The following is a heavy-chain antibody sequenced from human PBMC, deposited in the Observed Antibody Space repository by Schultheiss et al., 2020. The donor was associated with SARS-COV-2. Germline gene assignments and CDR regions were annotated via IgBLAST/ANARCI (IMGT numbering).Heavy chain of an antibody. D-gene: IGHD2-15*01. CDR3: ARGQGVVVVAAAPLY. Sequence: SETLSLTCTVSGGSISSGGYYWSWIRQPAGKGLEWIGEIYHSGSTNYNPSLKSRVTMSVDTSKNQFSLKLSSVTAADTAVYYCARGQGVVVVAAAPLYWGQGTLVTVSS. V-gene: IGHV4-61*09. CDR1: GGSISSGGYY. J-gene: IGHJ4*02. CDR2: IYHSGST.